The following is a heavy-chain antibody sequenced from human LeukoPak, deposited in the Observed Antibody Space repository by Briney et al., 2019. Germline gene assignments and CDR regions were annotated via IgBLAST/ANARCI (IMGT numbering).Heavy chain of an antibody. CDR2: IYYSGST. D-gene: IGHD3-22*01. V-gene: IGHV4-59*12. CDR3: AREGDYYDGSGPQHYMDV. CDR1: GGSISSYY. Sequence: SETLSLTCTVSGGSISSYYWSWIRQPPGKGLEWIGYIYYSGSTNYNPSLKSRVTISVDTSKNQFSLKLSSVTAADTAVYYCAREGDYYDGSGPQHYMDVWGKGTTVTVSS. J-gene: IGHJ6*03.